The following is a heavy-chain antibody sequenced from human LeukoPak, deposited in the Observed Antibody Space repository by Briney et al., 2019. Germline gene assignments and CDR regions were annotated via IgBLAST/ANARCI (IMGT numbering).Heavy chain of an antibody. V-gene: IGHV4-59*01. CDR1: GVSISNYY. Sequence: PSETLSLTCTVSGVSISNYYWNWVRQSPGKGLEWIGYIHFSGSTNYNPSLKSRVTISTDTSKNQFSLNLRSVTAADAAAYYCTSGYQTFDPWGQGTLVTVSS. CDR2: IHFSGST. CDR3: TSGYQTFDP. D-gene: IGHD5-18*01. J-gene: IGHJ5*02.